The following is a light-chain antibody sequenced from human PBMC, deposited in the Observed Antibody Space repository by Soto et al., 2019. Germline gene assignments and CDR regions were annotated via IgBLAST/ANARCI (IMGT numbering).Light chain of an antibody. CDR2: THN. CDR1: SSNIGAGYD. V-gene: IGLV1-40*01. J-gene: IGLJ1*01. CDR3: QSYDSGLSAYV. Sequence: QSARAQPPSVSGAPGQRVTISCTGSSSNIGAGYDVHWYLQVPGTAPKLLVYTHNNRPSGVPDRFSGSTSGTSASLAITGIQSEDEADYYCQSYDSGLSAYVFGTGTKVTVL.